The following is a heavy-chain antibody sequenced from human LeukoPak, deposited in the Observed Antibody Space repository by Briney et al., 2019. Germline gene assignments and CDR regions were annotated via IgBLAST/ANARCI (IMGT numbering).Heavy chain of an antibody. V-gene: IGHV3-21*01. CDR3: ARDHCAYCSGGSCYCHYYYYMDV. D-gene: IGHD2-15*01. CDR1: GFTFSSYW. J-gene: IGHJ6*03. CDR2: ISSSSSYI. Sequence: GGSLRLSCAASGFTFSSYWMSWVRQAPGKGLEWVSSISSSSSYIYYADSVKGRFTISRDNAKNSLYLQMNSLRAEDTAVYYCARDHCAYCSGGSCYCHYYYYMDVWGKGTTVTVSS.